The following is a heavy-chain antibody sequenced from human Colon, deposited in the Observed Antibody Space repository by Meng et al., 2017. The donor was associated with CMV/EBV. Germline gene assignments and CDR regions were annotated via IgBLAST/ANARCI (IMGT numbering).Heavy chain of an antibody. CDR1: GDSIKRNDW. D-gene: IGHD6-13*01. V-gene: IGHV4-28*01. Sequence: SGDSIKRNDWWGWLRQPPGKGLEWIGHIYFTGGTYYNPDLKSRVRMSVDTSKNQFSLKLSSVTAVDTAVYYCARGRYTNSWYRVWFDSWGQGTLVTVSS. CDR3: ARGRYTNSWYRVWFDS. CDR2: IYFTGGT. J-gene: IGHJ5*01.